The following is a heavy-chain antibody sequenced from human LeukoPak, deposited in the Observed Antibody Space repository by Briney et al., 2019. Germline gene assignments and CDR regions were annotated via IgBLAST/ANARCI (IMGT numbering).Heavy chain of an antibody. J-gene: IGHJ4*02. CDR3: TREFGGSGSYYNRDY. D-gene: IGHD3-10*01. V-gene: IGHV3-33*01. CDR1: GFTFSSYG. Sequence: GGSLRLSCAASGFTFSSYGMHWVRQAPGKGLEWVAVIWDEGSNKYYADSVKGRFTIARDNSKNTLYLKMNSLRGEDTAVYYCTREFGGSGSYYNRDYWGQGTLVSVSS. CDR2: IWDEGSNK.